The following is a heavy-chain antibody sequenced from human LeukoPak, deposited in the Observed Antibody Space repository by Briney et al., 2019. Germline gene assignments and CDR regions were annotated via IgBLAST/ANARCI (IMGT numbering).Heavy chain of an antibody. D-gene: IGHD2-2*02. J-gene: IGHJ6*03. CDR1: GYTFTSYG. V-gene: IGHV1-18*01. Sequence: ASVKVSCKASGYTFTSYGISWVRQAPGQGLEWMGWISAYNGNTNYAQKLQGRVTMTTDTSTSTAYMELRSLRSEDTAVYYCARVVAEVVGVPGAIGFGWLRRDYYYMDVWGKGTTVTVSS. CDR3: ARVVAEVVGVPGAIGFGWLRRDYYYMDV. CDR2: ISAYNGNT.